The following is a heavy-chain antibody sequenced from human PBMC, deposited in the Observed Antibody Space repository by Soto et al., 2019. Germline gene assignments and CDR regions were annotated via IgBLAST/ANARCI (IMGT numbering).Heavy chain of an antibody. CDR2: ISFDGSGQ. CDR1: GFTFSSYG. V-gene: IGHV3-30*18. CDR3: AKVHCPTTTCYWADAFDI. J-gene: IGHJ3*02. Sequence: QVQLVESGGGVVQPGRSLRLSCAASGFTFSSYGFHWVRQAPGTGLEWVAVISFDGSGQFFANSVKGRFTISRDNSKNTLYLQMNSLRAEDTAVYYCAKVHCPTTTCYWADAFDIWGQGTMVTVSS. D-gene: IGHD2-2*01.